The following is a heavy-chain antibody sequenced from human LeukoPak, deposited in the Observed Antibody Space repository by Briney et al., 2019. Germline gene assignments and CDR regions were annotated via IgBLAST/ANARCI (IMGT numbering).Heavy chain of an antibody. J-gene: IGHJ4*02. CDR2: ISGSGVTT. V-gene: IGHV3-23*01. CDR3: AKDSEITMIVVVITTSYFDY. CDR1: GFTFSSYA. D-gene: IGHD3-22*01. Sequence: GGSLRLSCAASGFTFSSYAMSWVRQAPGKGLEWVSAISGSGVTTSYADSVKGRFTISRDNSKNTLYLQMNSLRAEDTAVYYCAKDSEITMIVVVITTSYFDYWGQGTLVTVSS.